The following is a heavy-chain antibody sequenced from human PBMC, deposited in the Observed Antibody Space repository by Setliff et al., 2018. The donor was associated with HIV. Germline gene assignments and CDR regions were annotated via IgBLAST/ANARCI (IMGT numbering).Heavy chain of an antibody. V-gene: IGHV4-39*07. J-gene: IGHJ6*03. CDR3: ASRSSYVPLYYYYMDV. D-gene: IGHD3-16*01. Sequence: PSETLSLTCTVAGGSTSSSSYYWGWIRQPPGMGLEWIASIYHNGNTYYNPSLKSRVTISVDTSKNQFSLKLSSVTAADTAVYYCASRSSYVPLYYYYMDVWGKGTTVTVSS. CDR2: IYHNGNT. CDR1: GGSTSSSSYY.